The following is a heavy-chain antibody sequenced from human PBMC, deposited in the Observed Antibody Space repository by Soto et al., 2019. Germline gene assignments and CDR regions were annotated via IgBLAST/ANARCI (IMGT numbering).Heavy chain of an antibody. J-gene: IGHJ4*02. CDR1: GYTFTSYG. Sequence: ASVKVSCKASGYTFTSYGISWVRQAPGQGLEWMGWISAYNGNTNYAQKLQGRATMTTDTSTSTAYMELRSLRSDDTAVYYCARDGRYFDWLLPERRDFDYWGQGTLVTVSS. CDR2: ISAYNGNT. CDR3: ARDGRYFDWLLPERRDFDY. V-gene: IGHV1-18*01. D-gene: IGHD3-9*01.